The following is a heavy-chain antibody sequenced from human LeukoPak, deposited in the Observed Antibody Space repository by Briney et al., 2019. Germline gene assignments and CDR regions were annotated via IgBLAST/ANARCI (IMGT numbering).Heavy chain of an antibody. V-gene: IGHV3-11*01. D-gene: IGHD1-26*01. Sequence: PSETLSLTCAVSGDSISSGGYSWSWIRQAPGKGLEWVSYISSSGSTIYYADSVKGRFTISRDNAKNSLYLQMNSLRAEDTAVYYCARDLAGIVGATPFDYWGQGTLVTVYS. CDR3: ARDLAGIVGATPFDY. J-gene: IGHJ4*02. CDR1: GDSISSGGYS. CDR2: ISSSGSTI.